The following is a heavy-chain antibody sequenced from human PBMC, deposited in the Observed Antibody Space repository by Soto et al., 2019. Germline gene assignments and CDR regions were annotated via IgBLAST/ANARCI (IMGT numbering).Heavy chain of an antibody. D-gene: IGHD6-13*01. Sequence: PSETLSLTCTVCGGSISSYYWSWILQPPGKGLEWIGYIYYSGSTNYNPSLKSRVTISVDTSKNHFSMKLSSVTAADTAVYYCARVGGDSSSDTFFDPWGQGTLVTVYS. J-gene: IGHJ5*02. V-gene: IGHV4-59*01. CDR2: IYYSGST. CDR3: ARVGGDSSSDTFFDP. CDR1: GGSISSYY.